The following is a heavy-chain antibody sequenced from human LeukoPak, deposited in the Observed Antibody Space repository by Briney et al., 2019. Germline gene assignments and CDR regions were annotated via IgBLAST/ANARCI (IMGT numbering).Heavy chain of an antibody. Sequence: SQTXSLTCAVSGDSFSSNSAAWNWIRQAPARGLEWLGRTYYRSKWHNDYAVSVKSRITINPDTSKNQFSLQLNSVTPEDTAVYYCARDNWNDSGGFRAFDIWGQGTMVTVSS. CDR1: GDSFSSNSAA. CDR3: ARDNWNDSGGFRAFDI. V-gene: IGHV6-1*01. J-gene: IGHJ3*02. CDR2: TYYRSKWHN. D-gene: IGHD1-1*01.